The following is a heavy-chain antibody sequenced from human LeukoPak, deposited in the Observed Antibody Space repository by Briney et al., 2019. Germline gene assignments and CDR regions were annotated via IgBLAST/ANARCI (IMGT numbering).Heavy chain of an antibody. CDR3: AREVGYPHRHLG. D-gene: IGHD3-22*01. J-gene: IGHJ4*02. V-gene: IGHV4-4*07. Sequence: SETLSLTCTVSGASISDYYWSWIRQPAGKGLEWVGRIYTSERTNYNPSLKSRVTLSVDTSKNQFSLKLTSVTAEDTAVYYCAREVGYPHRHLGWGQGILVTVSS. CDR1: GASISDYY. CDR2: IYTSERT.